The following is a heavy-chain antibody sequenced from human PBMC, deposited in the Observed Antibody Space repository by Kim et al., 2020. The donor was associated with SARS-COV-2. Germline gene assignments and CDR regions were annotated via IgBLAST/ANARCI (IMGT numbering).Heavy chain of an antibody. CDR2: ISYDGSNK. CDR3: ARDAGYSSSYRGSWFDP. D-gene: IGHD6-13*01. J-gene: IGHJ5*02. CDR1: GFTFSSYA. Sequence: GGSLRLSCAASGFTFSSYAMHWVRQAPGKGLEWVAVISYDGSNKYYADSVKGRFTISRDNSKNTLYLQMNSLRAEDTAVYYCARDAGYSSSYRGSWFDPWGQGTLVTVSS. V-gene: IGHV3-30*04.